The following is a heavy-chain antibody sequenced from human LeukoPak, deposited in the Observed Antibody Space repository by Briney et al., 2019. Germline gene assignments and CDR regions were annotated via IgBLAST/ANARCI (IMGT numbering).Heavy chain of an antibody. CDR2: ISYDGSNK. Sequence: GGSLRLSCAASGFTFSSYGMHWVRQAPGKGLEWVAVISYDGSNKYYADSVEGRFTISRDNSKNTLYLQMNSLRAEDTAVYYCAKDADQLLSGYYFDYWGQGTLVTVSS. CDR3: AKDADQLLSGYYFDY. J-gene: IGHJ4*02. CDR1: GFTFSSYG. V-gene: IGHV3-30*18. D-gene: IGHD2-2*01.